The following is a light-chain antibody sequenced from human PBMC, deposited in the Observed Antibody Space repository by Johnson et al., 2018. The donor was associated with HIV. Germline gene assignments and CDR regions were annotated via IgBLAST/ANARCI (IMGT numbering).Light chain of an antibody. CDR2: DNN. CDR3: GTWDSTLSAGGV. Sequence: HSVLTQPPSVSAAPGQNVTISCSGSSSNIGNNYVSWYQQLPGTAPKLLIYDNNKRPSGIPDRFSGSKSGTSATLGITGLQTGDEADYYCGTWDSTLSAGGVFGTGTKVTVL. CDR1: SSNIGNNY. J-gene: IGLJ1*01. V-gene: IGLV1-51*01.